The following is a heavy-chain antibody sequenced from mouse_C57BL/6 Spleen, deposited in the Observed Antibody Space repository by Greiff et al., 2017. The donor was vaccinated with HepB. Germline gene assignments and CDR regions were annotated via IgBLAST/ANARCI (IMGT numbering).Heavy chain of an antibody. CDR2: IDPETGGT. CDR1: GYTFTDYE. Sequence: QVQLQQSGAELVRPGASVTLSCKASGYTFTDYEMHWVQQTPVHGLEWIGAIDPETGGTAYNQKFKGKAILTADKSSSTAYMELRSLTSEDSAVYYCTRHGSSYYAMDYWGQGTSVTVSS. CDR3: TRHGSSYYAMDY. J-gene: IGHJ4*01. D-gene: IGHD1-1*01. V-gene: IGHV1-15*01.